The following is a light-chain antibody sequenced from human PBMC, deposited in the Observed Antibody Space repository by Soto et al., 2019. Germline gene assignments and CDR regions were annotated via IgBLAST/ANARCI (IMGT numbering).Light chain of an antibody. CDR3: QHLNSYPIT. CDR2: AAS. J-gene: IGKJ5*01. V-gene: IGKV1-9*01. Sequence: DIQMTQSPSSLSASVGDRVTITCRASQGISSYLAWYQQKPGKAPKLLIYAASTLQSGVPSRFSGSGSGTDFTLTISSLQPEDFATYYCQHLNSYPITFGQGTRLEIK. CDR1: QGISSY.